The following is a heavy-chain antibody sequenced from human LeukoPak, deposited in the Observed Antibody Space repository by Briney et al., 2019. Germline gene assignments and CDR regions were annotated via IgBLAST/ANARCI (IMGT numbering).Heavy chain of an antibody. Sequence: SETLSLTCTVSGGSITSYYWSWIRQPPGKGLEWIGYMYYSGSTSYNPSLKSRVTTSVDTAKNQFSLKVNSVTAADTAVYYCARGEPVDYWGQGTLVTVSS. CDR2: MYYSGST. J-gene: IGHJ4*02. CDR3: ARGEPVDY. V-gene: IGHV4-59*01. CDR1: GGSITSYY. D-gene: IGHD1-14*01.